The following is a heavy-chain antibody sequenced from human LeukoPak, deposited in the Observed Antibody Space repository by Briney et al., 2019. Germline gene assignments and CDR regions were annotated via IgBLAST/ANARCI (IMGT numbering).Heavy chain of an antibody. CDR1: GGSISSDSYH. CDR2: IYTGGTT. V-gene: IGHV4-39*01. CDR3: ARHSRNCSGGYCYLYY. J-gene: IGHJ4*02. D-gene: IGHD2-15*01. Sequence: SETLSLTCAVSGGSISSDSYHWGWLRQPPGKGLEWIRSIYTGGTTYYNPSLKSRVTISVDTSKNQFSLKLTSVTAADAAAYYCARHSRNCSGGYCYLYYWGQGTLVTVSS.